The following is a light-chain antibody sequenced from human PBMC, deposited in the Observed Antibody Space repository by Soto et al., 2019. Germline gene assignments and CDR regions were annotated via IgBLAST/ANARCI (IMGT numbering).Light chain of an antibody. CDR1: NRDVGGYQY. CDR3: SSWVDNNNFG. Sequence: QSVLTQPPSASGSPGQSVTISCTGTNRDVGGYQYVSWYQQKPGKAPRLVIYEVNKRPSGVPDRVSGSKSGNTASLTVAGLQPEDEADYYCSSWVDNNNFGFGGGTQLTVL. CDR2: EVN. V-gene: IGLV2-8*01. J-gene: IGLJ2*01.